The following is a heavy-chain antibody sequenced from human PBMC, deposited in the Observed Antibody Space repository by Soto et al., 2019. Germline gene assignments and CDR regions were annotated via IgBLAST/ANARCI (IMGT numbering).Heavy chain of an antibody. Sequence: SETLSLTCAVYGGSFSGYYWSWIRQPPGKGLEWIGEINHSGSTNYNPSLKSRVTISVDTSKNQFSLKLSSVTAADTAVYYCARGQYSSSSGKNNWVDPWGQGTLVTVS. D-gene: IGHD6-6*01. CDR1: GGSFSGYY. CDR2: INHSGST. CDR3: ARGQYSSSSGKNNWVDP. V-gene: IGHV4-34*01. J-gene: IGHJ5*02.